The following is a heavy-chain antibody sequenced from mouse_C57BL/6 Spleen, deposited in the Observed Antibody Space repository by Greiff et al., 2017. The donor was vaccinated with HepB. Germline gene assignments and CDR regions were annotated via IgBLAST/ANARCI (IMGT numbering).Heavy chain of an antibody. J-gene: IGHJ2*01. CDR3: ARTARIKY. Sequence: DVKLQESGPGLVKPSQSLSLTCTVTGYSITSGYGWNWIRQFPGNKLEWMGYISYSGSTNYNPSHKSRISITRDTAKNQFFLQLDSVTTEDTATYYCARTARIKYWGQCTTLIVSS. CDR2: ISYSGST. D-gene: IGHD1-2*01. CDR1: GYSITSGYG. V-gene: IGHV3-2*02.